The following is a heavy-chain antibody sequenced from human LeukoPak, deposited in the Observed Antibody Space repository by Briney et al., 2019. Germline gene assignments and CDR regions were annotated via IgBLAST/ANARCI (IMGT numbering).Heavy chain of an antibody. CDR3: AKGYSSGWYDY. CDR1: GFTFISYG. CDR2: IWYDGSNK. D-gene: IGHD6-19*01. V-gene: IGHV3-33*06. J-gene: IGHJ4*02. Sequence: GSLRLSCAASGFTFISYGMHWVRQAPGKGLEWVAVIWYDGSNKYYADSVKGRFTISRDSSKNTLYLQMNSLRAEDTAVYYCAKGYSSGWYDYWGQGTLVTVSS.